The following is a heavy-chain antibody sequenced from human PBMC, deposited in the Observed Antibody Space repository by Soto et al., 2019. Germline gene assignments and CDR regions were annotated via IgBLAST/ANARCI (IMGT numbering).Heavy chain of an antibody. Sequence: EVQLLESGGGLVQPGGSLRLSCAASGFTFSSYSMSWVRQAPGKELEWVSGISGSGDNTYYADSVRGRFTISRDNSKNTLYVQMHSLSAEDTALYYCAKDSYVRSTRSSDYWGQGTLVTVSS. CDR2: ISGSGDNT. D-gene: IGHD3-16*01. CDR3: AKDSYVRSTRSSDY. J-gene: IGHJ4*02. V-gene: IGHV3-23*01. CDR1: GFTFSSYS.